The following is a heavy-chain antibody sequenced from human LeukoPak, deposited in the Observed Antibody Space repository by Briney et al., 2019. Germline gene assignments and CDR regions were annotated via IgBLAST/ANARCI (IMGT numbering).Heavy chain of an antibody. CDR3: TTDPDSVLRFLEWLFEPRVSEFDP. Sequence: GGSLRLSCAASGFTFSNAWMSWVRQAPGKGLEWVGRIKSKTDGGTTDYAAPVKGRFTISRHDSKNTLYLQMNSLKTEDTAVYYCTTDPDSVLRFLEWLFEPRVSEFDPWGQGTLVTVSS. D-gene: IGHD3-3*01. CDR1: GFTFSNAW. J-gene: IGHJ5*02. V-gene: IGHV3-15*01. CDR2: IKSKTDGGTT.